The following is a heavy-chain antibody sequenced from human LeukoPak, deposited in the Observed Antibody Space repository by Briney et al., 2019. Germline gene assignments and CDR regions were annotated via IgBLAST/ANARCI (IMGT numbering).Heavy chain of an antibody. CDR2: IYHSGST. J-gene: IGHJ4*02. CDR3: ARAKTPIAAAGKFQFDY. V-gene: IGHV4-38-2*02. Sequence: PSETLSLTCTVSGYSISSGYYWGWIRQPPGKGLEWIGSIYHSGSTYYNPSLKSRVTISVDTSKNQFSLKLSSVTAADTAVYYCARAKTPIAAAGKFQFDYWGQGTLVTVSS. D-gene: IGHD6-13*01. CDR1: GYSISSGYY.